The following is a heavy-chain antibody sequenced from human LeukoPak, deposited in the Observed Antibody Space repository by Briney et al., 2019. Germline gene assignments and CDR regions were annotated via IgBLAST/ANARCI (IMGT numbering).Heavy chain of an antibody. V-gene: IGHV1-2*02. D-gene: IGHD6-19*01. CDR1: GYTFTGYY. CDR3: ARASHSSGWLSWFDP. J-gene: IGHJ5*02. Sequence: ASVKVSCKASGYTFTGYYMHWVRQAPGQGLEWMGWINPNSGGTNYAQKFQGRVTMTRNTSISTAYMELSSLRSEDTAVYYCARASHSSGWLSWFDPWGQGTLVTVSS. CDR2: INPNSGGT.